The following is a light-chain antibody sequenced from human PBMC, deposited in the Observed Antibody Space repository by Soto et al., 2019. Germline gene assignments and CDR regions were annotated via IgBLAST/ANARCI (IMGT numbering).Light chain of an antibody. CDR2: GAS. CDR1: QSVSSSY. J-gene: IGKJ3*01. Sequence: EIVLTQSPGTLSLSPGERATLSCRASQSVSSSYLAWYQQKPGQAPRLLIYGASSRATGIPDRFSGSGSGTDFPLTISRLEPEDFAVYYCQQYGSSHPLFTFGPGTKVDIK. CDR3: QQYGSSHPLFT. V-gene: IGKV3-20*01.